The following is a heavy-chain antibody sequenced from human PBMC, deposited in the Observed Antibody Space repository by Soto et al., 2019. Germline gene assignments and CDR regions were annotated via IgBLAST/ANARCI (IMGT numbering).Heavy chain of an antibody. CDR2: IYWDDEK. V-gene: IGHV2-5*02. D-gene: IGHD4-17*01. J-gene: IGHJ4*02. CDR3: AHSLKADYGDYAPFDY. Sequence: QITLKESGPTLVKPTQTLTLTCTFSGFALSTSGVGVGWIRQPPGKALEWLALIYWDDEKRYSPSLKSRLTITQDTPKNQVVLTIANMDPVDTATYYCAHSLKADYGDYAPFDYWGQGALVTVSS. CDR1: GFALSTSGVG.